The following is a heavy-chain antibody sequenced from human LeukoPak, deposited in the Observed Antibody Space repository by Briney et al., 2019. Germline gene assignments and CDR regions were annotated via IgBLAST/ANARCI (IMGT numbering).Heavy chain of an antibody. CDR2: IYYSGST. CDR1: GGSISSYH. Sequence: SETLSLTCTVSGGSISSYHWSWIRQPPGKGLEWIGYIYYSGSTNYNPSLKSRVTISVDTSKNQFSLKLSSVTAADTAVHYCARDGGSSWSHGYFDYWGQGTLVTVSS. V-gene: IGHV4-59*01. CDR3: ARDGGSSWSHGYFDY. D-gene: IGHD6-13*01. J-gene: IGHJ4*02.